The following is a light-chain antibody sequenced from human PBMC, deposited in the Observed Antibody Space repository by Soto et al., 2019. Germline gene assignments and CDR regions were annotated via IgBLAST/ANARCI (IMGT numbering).Light chain of an antibody. CDR2: AVS. CDR1: QSVDSRY. V-gene: IGKV3-20*01. CDR3: QQYGSSPRYS. Sequence: DIVLTQSPGTLSLSPGERATLSCRASQSVDSRYLAWYQQKPGQAPRLVIHAVSSRATGIPDRFSGSGSGTDFTLSISRLEPEDFAEYYCQQYGSSPRYSFGQGTKLEIK. J-gene: IGKJ2*03.